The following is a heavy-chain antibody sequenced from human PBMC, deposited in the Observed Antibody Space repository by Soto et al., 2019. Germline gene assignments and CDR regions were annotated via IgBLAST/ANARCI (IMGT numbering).Heavy chain of an antibody. CDR1: GYSFTNYW. D-gene: IGHD4-17*01. CDR3: ARHGFYGDYSSNYFDP. Sequence: GESLKISYQGSGYSFTNYWIAWMRQMPGEGLEYMGIIYPSDSTARYSPSFQGQVTFSVDKSISTAYLQWNSLKASDTAMYYCARHGFYGDYSSNYFDPWGQGTLVTVSS. CDR2: IYPSDSTA. V-gene: IGHV5-51*01. J-gene: IGHJ5*02.